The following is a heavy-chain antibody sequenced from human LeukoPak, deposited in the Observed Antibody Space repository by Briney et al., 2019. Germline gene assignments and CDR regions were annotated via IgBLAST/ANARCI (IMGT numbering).Heavy chain of an antibody. Sequence: ASVKVSCKASGYTFTSFAINWVRQATGQGLEWMGWMNPNSGNTGYAQKFQGRVTITRNTSISTAYMELSSLRSEDTAVYYCARVVSYYDSSGYFIADAFDIWGQGTMVTVSS. CDR1: GYTFTSFA. J-gene: IGHJ3*02. V-gene: IGHV1-8*03. CDR3: ARVVSYYDSSGYFIADAFDI. CDR2: MNPNSGNT. D-gene: IGHD3-22*01.